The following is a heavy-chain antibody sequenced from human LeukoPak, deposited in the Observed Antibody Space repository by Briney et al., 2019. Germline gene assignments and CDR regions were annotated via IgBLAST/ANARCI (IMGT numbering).Heavy chain of an antibody. Sequence: GGSLRLSCAASGFTFSSYAMSWVRQAPGKGLEWVSSISSSSSYIYYADSVKGRFTISRDNAKNSLYLQMNSLRAEDTAVYYCAPYIVATIGAFDYWGQGTLVTVSS. V-gene: IGHV3-21*01. CDR2: ISSSSSYI. CDR1: GFTFSSYA. J-gene: IGHJ4*02. CDR3: APYIVATIGAFDY. D-gene: IGHD5-12*01.